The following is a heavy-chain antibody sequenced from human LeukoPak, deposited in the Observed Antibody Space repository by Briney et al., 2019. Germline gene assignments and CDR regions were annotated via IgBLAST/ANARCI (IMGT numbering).Heavy chain of an antibody. J-gene: IGHJ4*02. CDR1: GFSLSTSGVG. Sequence: SGPTLVNPTQTLTLTCTFSGFSLSTSGVGVGWIRQPPGKALEWLTLIYWNDDKRYSPSLKSRLTITKDTSKNQVVLTMTNMDPVDTATYYCAHYGDYVPLFDYWGQGTLVTVSS. CDR3: AHYGDYVPLFDY. V-gene: IGHV2-5*01. CDR2: IYWNDDK. D-gene: IGHD4-17*01.